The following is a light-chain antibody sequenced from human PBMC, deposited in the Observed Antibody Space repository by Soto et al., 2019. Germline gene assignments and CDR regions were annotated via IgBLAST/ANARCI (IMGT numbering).Light chain of an antibody. Sequence: RSPATPSVSPGERATLSCRASQSVSSNLAWYQQKPGPAPRLLIYGASTRATGTPARFSGSWSGTDFTLTISRLQPEDFATYYCLLDFRYSWAFGQGTKVDI. CDR3: LLDFRYSWA. CDR2: GAS. CDR1: QSVSSN. J-gene: IGKJ1*01. V-gene: IGKV3-15*01.